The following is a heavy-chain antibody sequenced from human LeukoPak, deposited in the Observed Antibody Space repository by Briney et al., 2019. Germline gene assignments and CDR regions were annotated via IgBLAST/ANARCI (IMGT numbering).Heavy chain of an antibody. Sequence: SCTASGFTFGDYAMSWVRQAPGKGLEWVGFIRSKAYGGTTEYAASVKGRFTISRDDSKSIAYLQMNSLKTEDTAVYYCTREDSGSYGEGLDFDYWGQGTLVTVSS. CDR3: TREDSGSYGEGLDFDY. V-gene: IGHV3-49*04. CDR1: GFTFGDYA. D-gene: IGHD1-26*01. CDR2: IRSKAYGGTT. J-gene: IGHJ4*02.